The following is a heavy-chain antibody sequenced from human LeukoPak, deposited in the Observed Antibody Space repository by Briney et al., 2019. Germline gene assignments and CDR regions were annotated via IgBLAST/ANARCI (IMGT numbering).Heavy chain of an antibody. CDR2: MNPNSGNT. CDR3: ARFYSTGIVGATTGDY. CDR1: GYTFTSYD. Sequence: GSVMVSCKASGYTFTSYDINWVRQATGQGLEWMGWMNPNSGNTGYAQKFRGRVTMTRNTSISTAYMELSSLRSEDTAVYYCARFYSTGIVGATTGDYWGQGTLVTVSS. D-gene: IGHD1-26*01. V-gene: IGHV1-8*01. J-gene: IGHJ4*02.